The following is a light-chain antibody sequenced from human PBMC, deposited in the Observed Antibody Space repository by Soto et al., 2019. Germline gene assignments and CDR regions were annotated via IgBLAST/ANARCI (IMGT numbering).Light chain of an antibody. Sequence: QSVLTQPASVSGSPGQSITISCTGTSSDVGGYNYVSWYQQHPGKAPKLVIYEVNNRPSGVSTRFSGSKSGNTASLTISGLQAEDEADYYCSSYTSSITYVFGSGTRSPS. CDR3: SSYTSSITYV. V-gene: IGLV2-14*03. CDR2: EVN. J-gene: IGLJ1*01. CDR1: SSDVGGYNY.